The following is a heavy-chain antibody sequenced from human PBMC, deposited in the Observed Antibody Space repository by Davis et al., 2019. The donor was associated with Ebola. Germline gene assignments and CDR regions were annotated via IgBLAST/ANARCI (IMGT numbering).Heavy chain of an antibody. CDR1: GFTFSNYW. Sequence: PGGPLRPSFPPPGFTFSNYWMSWVRQAPGKGLKWVANIKQDGSEKYYVAAVKVRFTISRDNAKNSLYLQMNSLRAEATAVYYCARKSTFFDYWGQGTRVTVSS. CDR3: ARKSTFFDY. CDR2: IKQDGSEK. J-gene: IGHJ4*02. V-gene: IGHV3-7*03. D-gene: IGHD3-16*01.